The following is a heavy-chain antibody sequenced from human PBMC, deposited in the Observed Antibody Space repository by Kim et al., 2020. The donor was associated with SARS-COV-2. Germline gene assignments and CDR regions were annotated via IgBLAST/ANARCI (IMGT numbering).Heavy chain of an antibody. V-gene: IGHV3-7*01. Sequence: GGSLRLSCAASGFTFSSYWMTWVRHAPGKGLEWVANIKQDGNKKYYVDSVKGRFTISRDNAKNSLYLQMNSLRAEDTAVYYCARDGDLYSSGKDAFDIWGQGTMVTVSS. CDR2: IKQDGNKK. CDR3: ARDGDLYSSGKDAFDI. J-gene: IGHJ3*02. CDR1: GFTFSSYW. D-gene: IGHD6-19*01.